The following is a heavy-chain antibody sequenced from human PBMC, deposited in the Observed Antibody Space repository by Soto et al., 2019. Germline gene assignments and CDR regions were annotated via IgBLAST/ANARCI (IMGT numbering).Heavy chain of an antibody. CDR2: TIPLFGTT. Sequence: QVQLVQSGVEVKKPGSSVRVSCKASGDTFKNSVISWVRQAPGQGLEWMGGTIPLFGTTDYAQKFQGRITITTDESTTIGDMEVSRLPSEDTAVYYCSAELDFGKLSVVLGKGTTFIVS. V-gene: IGHV1-69*01. D-gene: IGHD3-10*01. CDR3: SAELDFGKLSVV. CDR1: GDTFKNSV. J-gene: IGHJ6*03.